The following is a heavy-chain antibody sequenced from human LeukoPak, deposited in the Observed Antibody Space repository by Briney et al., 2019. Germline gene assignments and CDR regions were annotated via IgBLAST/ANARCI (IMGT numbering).Heavy chain of an antibody. CDR2: INHIGST. Sequence: PSETLSLTCAVYGGYFSGYYWRWIRQPPGKGLEWMGEINHIGSTNYNPSLKSRVTISVDTSKNQFSLKLSSVTAADTAVYYCARGRDYDFWSGYSDYYYLAVWGKETRDSVFS. CDR1: GGYFSGYY. CDR3: ARGRDYDFWSGYSDYYYLAV. D-gene: IGHD3-3*01. V-gene: IGHV4-34*01. J-gene: IGHJ6*03.